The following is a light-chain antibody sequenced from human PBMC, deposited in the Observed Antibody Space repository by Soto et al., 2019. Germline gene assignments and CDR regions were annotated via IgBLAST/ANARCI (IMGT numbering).Light chain of an antibody. CDR1: QDINSY. V-gene: IGKV1D-16*01. CDR2: AAS. J-gene: IGKJ4*01. CDR3: QQYNSSPLT. Sequence: DVQMTQSPSSLSASVGDRVTITCRASQDINSYLAWYQQKPGNAPKSLIYAASSLQTGVPSRFSGSESGTDFTLTISNLQPEDSATYYCQQYNSSPLTFGGGTKVEIK.